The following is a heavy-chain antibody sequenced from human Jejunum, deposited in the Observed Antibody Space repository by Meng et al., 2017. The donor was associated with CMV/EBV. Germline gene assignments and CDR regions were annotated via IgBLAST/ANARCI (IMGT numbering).Heavy chain of an antibody. CDR2: IKSDGIST. CDR3: ARDRHYGADY. J-gene: IGHJ4*02. CDR1: GFTFSSYW. Sequence: SCAASGFTFSSYWMHWVRQAPGKGLVWVSRIKSDGISTTYADSVKGQFTISRDNAKNTLYLQMNSLRAEDTAVYYCARDRHYGADYWGQGTLVTVSS. D-gene: IGHD4/OR15-4a*01. V-gene: IGHV3-74*01.